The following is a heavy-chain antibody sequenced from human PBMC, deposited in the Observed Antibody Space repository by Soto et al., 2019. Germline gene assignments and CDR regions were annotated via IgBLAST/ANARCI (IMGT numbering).Heavy chain of an antibody. V-gene: IGHV4-31*03. J-gene: IGHJ6*02. D-gene: IGHD1-7*01. CDR2: IYYSGST. CDR3: ASSITGTGLHYYGMDV. Sequence: SETLSLTCTVSGGSISSGGYYWSWIRQHPGKGLEWIGYIYYSGSTYYNPSLKSRVTISVDTSKNQFSLKLSSVTAADTAVYYCASSITGTGLHYYGMDVWGQGTTVTVSS. CDR1: GGSISSGGYY.